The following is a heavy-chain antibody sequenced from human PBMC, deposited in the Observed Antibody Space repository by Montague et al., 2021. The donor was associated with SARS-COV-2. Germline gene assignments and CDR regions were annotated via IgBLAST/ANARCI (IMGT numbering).Heavy chain of an antibody. CDR2: INHRGSS. V-gene: IGHV4-34*01. J-gene: IGHJ4*02. CDR3: ARGRQHFNMIVVVMTGGEYFFDD. CDR1: GGSLSDYY. Sequence: SETLSLTCGINGGSLSDYYWSWIRQPPGKGLEWIGEINHRGSSNYSPSLKSRVTISVDTTKNQFSLRLSSVTAADTAVYYCARGRQHFNMIVVVMTGGEYFFDDGGQGTLVTVSS. D-gene: IGHD3-22*01.